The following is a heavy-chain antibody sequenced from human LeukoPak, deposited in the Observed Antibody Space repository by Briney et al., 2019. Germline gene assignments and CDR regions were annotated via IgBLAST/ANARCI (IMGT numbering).Heavy chain of an antibody. CDR2: IIPIFGTT. Sequence: SVKVSCKASGGTFSSYAISWVRQAPGQGLEWMGGIIPIFGTTNYAQKFQGRVTITADESTSTAYMELSSLRSEDTAVYYCARDYYGSGTYYKPFDYWGQGTPVTVSS. D-gene: IGHD3-10*01. J-gene: IGHJ4*02. CDR1: GGTFSSYA. V-gene: IGHV1-69*13. CDR3: ARDYYGSGTYYKPFDY.